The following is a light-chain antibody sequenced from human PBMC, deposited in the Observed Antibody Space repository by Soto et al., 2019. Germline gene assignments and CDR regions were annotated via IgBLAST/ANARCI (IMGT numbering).Light chain of an antibody. Sequence: DIVMTQSPDSLAVSLGERATINCTSGRSLFYSPHNKSYLAWYQQKVGQPPQMLIYWASTRESGVPARFRGSGSGTDFTLSISSLQADDVAVYYCQQYYRAPRTFGQGTKVE. CDR1: RSLFYSPHNKSY. V-gene: IGKV4-1*01. J-gene: IGKJ2*01. CDR3: QQYYRAPRT. CDR2: WAS.